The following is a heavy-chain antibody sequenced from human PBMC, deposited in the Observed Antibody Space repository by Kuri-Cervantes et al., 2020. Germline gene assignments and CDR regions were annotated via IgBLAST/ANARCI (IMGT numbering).Heavy chain of an antibody. V-gene: IGHV3-30*03. CDR3: ARSCVGGTCQATAFDY. J-gene: IGHJ4*02. CDR1: GFTFSSHG. CDR2: ISYDGSNK. Sequence: GESLKISCAASGFTFSSHGMHWVRQAPGKGLEWVAVISYDGSNKHYADSVKGRFSISRDNSKNTLYLQMNSLRAEDTAIYSCARSCVGGTCQATAFDYWGQGTLVTVSS. D-gene: IGHD2-15*01.